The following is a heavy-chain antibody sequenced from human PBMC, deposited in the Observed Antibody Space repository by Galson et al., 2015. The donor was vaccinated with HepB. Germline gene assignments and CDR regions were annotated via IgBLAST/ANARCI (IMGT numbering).Heavy chain of an antibody. Sequence: SLRLSCAAAGFTLSNYNMNWVRQAPGKGLEWVSYIGHSVSNIYYADSVKGRFTISRDSAKNSLYLRMNSLRAEDTAVYYYARTQWLAIDYWGQGILVTVSS. J-gene: IGHJ4*02. CDR1: GFTLSNYN. CDR3: ARTQWLAIDY. V-gene: IGHV3-48*01. CDR2: IGHSVSNI. D-gene: IGHD6-19*01.